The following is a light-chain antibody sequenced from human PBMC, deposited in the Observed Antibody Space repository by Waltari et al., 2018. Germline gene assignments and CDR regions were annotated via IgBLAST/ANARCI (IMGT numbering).Light chain of an antibody. CDR1: RSDVGSYNL. CDR2: EGS. Sequence: QSALTQPASVSGSPGQSITISCTGTRSDVGSYNLVSWYQQYPGKAPKLMIYEGSKWPSGVSNRFSGSKSGNTASLTISGLQAEDEAEYYCCSYAGSSTWVFGGGTKLTVL. V-gene: IGLV2-23*01. CDR3: CSYAGSSTWV. J-gene: IGLJ3*02.